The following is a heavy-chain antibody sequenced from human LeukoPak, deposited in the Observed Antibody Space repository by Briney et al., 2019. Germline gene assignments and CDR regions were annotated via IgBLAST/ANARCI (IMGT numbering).Heavy chain of an antibody. V-gene: IGHV7-4-1*02. D-gene: IGHD6-13*01. CDR3: AREEAAGGFDP. CDR2: INSNTGNP. CDR1: GYTFNMYA. J-gene: IGHJ5*02. Sequence: ASVKVSCKASGYTFNMYAMNWVRQAPGQGLEWMGWINSNTGNPTYAQGFTGRFVFSLDTSVNTAYLHISSLKAEDTAVYYCAREEAAGGFDPWGQGTLVTVSS.